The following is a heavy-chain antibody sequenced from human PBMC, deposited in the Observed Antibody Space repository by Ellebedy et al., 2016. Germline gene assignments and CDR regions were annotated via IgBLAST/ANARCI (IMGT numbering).Heavy chain of an antibody. Sequence: NSVKGRFTISRDNARNSLYLQMSSLRAEDTALYYCASTYYYDSGTYYRIDYWGQGTLVTVSS. J-gene: IGHJ4*02. D-gene: IGHD3-10*01. V-gene: IGHV3-7*01. CDR3: ASTYYYDSGTYYRIDY.